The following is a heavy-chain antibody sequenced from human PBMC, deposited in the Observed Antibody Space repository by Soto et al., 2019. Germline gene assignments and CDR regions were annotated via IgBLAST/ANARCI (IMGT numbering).Heavy chain of an antibody. Sequence: PGGSLRLSCAASGFTFSSYGMHWVRQAPGKGLEWVAVISYDGSNKYYADSVKGRFTISRDNSKNTLYLQMNSLRAEDTAVYYCAKGSKVAVAGHNYYGMDVWGQGTTVTVSS. D-gene: IGHD6-19*01. V-gene: IGHV3-30*18. J-gene: IGHJ6*02. CDR2: ISYDGSNK. CDR1: GFTFSSYG. CDR3: AKGSKVAVAGHNYYGMDV.